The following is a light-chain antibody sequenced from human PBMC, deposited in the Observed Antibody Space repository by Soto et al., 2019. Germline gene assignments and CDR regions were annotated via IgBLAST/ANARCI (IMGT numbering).Light chain of an antibody. Sequence: DIQMTQSPSTLSASVGDRVTITCRASQSISSWLAWYQQKPGKAPKLLIYDASSLESGVPSRFSGSGSGTAFTLTISSLQTDEFATYYCEQYNSYLFTFGTGNKVYIK. V-gene: IGKV1-5*01. J-gene: IGKJ3*01. CDR2: DAS. CDR3: EQYNSYLFT. CDR1: QSISSW.